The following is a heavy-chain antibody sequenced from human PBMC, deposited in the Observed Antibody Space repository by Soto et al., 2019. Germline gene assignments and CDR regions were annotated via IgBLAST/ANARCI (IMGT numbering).Heavy chain of an antibody. CDR1: GFTFSSYS. CDR2: ISSSSSTI. Sequence: EVQLVESGGGLVQPGGSLRLSCAASGFTFSSYSMNWVRQAPGKGLEWVSYISSSSSTIYYADSVKGRFTISRDNAKNSLYLQMNGLRDEDTAVYYCASAALYSSSWYNWFDPWGQGTLVTVSS. J-gene: IGHJ5*02. CDR3: ASAALYSSSWYNWFDP. V-gene: IGHV3-48*02. D-gene: IGHD6-13*01.